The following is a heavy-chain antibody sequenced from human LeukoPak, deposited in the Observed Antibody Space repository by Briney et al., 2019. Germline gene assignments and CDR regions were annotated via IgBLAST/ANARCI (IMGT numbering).Heavy chain of an antibody. Sequence: GGSLRLSCAASGFSFRTYSMNWVRQAPGKGLEWVSSISSSSSYISYADSVEGRFTISRDNARNSLYLQMNSLRAEDTAVYYCARDWGELYTFDFWGQGTLVTVSS. CDR2: ISSSSSYI. J-gene: IGHJ4*02. V-gene: IGHV3-21*01. CDR3: ARDWGELYTFDF. CDR1: GFSFRTYS. D-gene: IGHD3-16*01.